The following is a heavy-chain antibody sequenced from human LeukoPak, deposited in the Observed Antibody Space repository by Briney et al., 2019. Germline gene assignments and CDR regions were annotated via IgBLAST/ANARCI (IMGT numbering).Heavy chain of an antibody. CDR2: ISGSDGST. D-gene: IGHD6-19*01. CDR1: GFTFSSYA. V-gene: IGHV3-23*01. Sequence: GGSLRLSCAASGFTFSSYAMGWVRQAPGKGLEWVSGISGSDGSTYYADSVKGRFTMSRDNSKNTLYLQMNSLRAEDTAIYYCAKEVGVAGTPYFDYWGQGTLVTVSS. J-gene: IGHJ4*02. CDR3: AKEVGVAGTPYFDY.